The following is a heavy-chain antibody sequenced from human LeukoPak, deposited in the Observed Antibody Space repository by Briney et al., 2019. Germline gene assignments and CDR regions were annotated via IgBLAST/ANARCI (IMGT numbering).Heavy chain of an antibody. V-gene: IGHV4-59*08. J-gene: IGHJ4*02. CDR2: IYYSGST. CDR1: GGSISSYY. CDR3: SRHAKTYYGSGSYSTNFDY. Sequence: SETLSLTCPVSGGSISSYYWSWIRQPPGKGLEWIGYIYYSGSTNYNPSLKSRVTISVDTSKNQFSLKLSSVTAADTAVYYCSRHAKTYYGSGSYSTNFDYWGQGTLVTVSS. D-gene: IGHD3-10*01.